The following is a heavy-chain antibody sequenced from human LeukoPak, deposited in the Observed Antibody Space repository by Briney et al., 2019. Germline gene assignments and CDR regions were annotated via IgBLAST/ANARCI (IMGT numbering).Heavy chain of an antibody. D-gene: IGHD3-9*01. CDR2: ISGSGGST. J-gene: IGHJ6*02. V-gene: IGHV3-23*01. CDR3: AKDHHYDIFAQAYYGMDV. CDR1: GFTFSSYA. Sequence: PGGSLRLSCAASGFTFSSYAMSWVRQAPGKGLEWVSAISGSGGSTYYADSVKGRFTISRDNSKNTLYLQMNSLRAEDTAVYYCAKDHHYDIFAQAYYGMDVWGQGTTVTVSS.